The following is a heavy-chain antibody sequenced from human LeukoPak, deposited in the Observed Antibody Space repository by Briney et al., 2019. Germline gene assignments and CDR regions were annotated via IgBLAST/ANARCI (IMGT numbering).Heavy chain of an antibody. CDR1: GFTFSNYA. D-gene: IGHD3-9*01. V-gene: IGHV3-23*01. CDR2: ITGRGGST. CDR3: AKWGDYDVLTGYYDPDY. J-gene: IGHJ4*02. Sequence: PGGSLRLSCAASGFTFSNYAMSWVRQAPGKGLEWVSAITGRGGSTYYADSVKGRFTISRDNSKNTLYLQMNSLRAEDTAVYYCAKWGDYDVLTGYYDPDYWGQGTLVTVSS.